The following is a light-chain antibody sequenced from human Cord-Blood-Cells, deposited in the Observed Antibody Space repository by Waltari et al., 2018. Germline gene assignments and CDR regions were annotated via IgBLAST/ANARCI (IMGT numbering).Light chain of an antibody. CDR3: NSRDSSGNLYV. J-gene: IGLJ1*01. CDR1: SLRSYY. V-gene: IGLV3-19*01. Sequence: SSELTQDPAVSVASGQTVRITCQGDSLRSYYASWYQQKPGQAPVLVIYGKNNRPSGIPDRFSGSSSGNTASLTITGAQAEDEADYYCNSRDSSGNLYVFGTGTKVTVL. CDR2: GKN.